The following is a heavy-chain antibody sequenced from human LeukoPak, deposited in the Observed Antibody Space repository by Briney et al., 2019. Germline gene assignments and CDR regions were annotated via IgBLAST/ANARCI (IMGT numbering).Heavy chain of an antibody. CDR3: ARDPGPTYYDIPPGAFDI. CDR2: INHSGST. V-gene: IGHV4-34*01. CDR1: GGSFSGYY. D-gene: IGHD3-22*01. Sequence: SETLSLTCAVYGGSFSGYYWSWIRQPPGKGLEWIGEINHSGSTIYNPSLKSRVTMSIDTSTNQFSLKLSSVTAADTAVYYCARDPGPTYYDIPPGAFDIWGQVTMVTVSS. J-gene: IGHJ3*02.